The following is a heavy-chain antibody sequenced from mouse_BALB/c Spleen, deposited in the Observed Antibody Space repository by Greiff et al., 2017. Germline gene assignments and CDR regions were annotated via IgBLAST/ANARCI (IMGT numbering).Heavy chain of an antibody. D-gene: IGHD1-1*01. CDR3: ARCLHYYGSRDAMDY. V-gene: IGHV3-8*02. CDR1: GDSITSGY. Sequence: EVKLQESGPSLVKPSQTLSLTCSVTGDSITSGYWNWVRKFPGNKLEYMGYISYSGSTYYNPSLKSRISITLDTSKNQYYLQLNSVTTEDTATYYCARCLHYYGSRDAMDYWGQGTSVTVSS. J-gene: IGHJ4*01. CDR2: ISYSGST.